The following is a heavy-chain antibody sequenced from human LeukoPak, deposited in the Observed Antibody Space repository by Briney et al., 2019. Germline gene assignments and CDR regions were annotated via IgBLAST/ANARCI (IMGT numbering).Heavy chain of an antibody. CDR1: GFTFSSHA. J-gene: IGHJ2*01. Sequence: GGSLRLSCAASGFTFSSHAMSSVRQAPGKGLEWVSTISGSGGSRDYAYYVKGRFTIFRDNSKNTLYLQMNSLRAEDTAVYYCAKDLVVVIAMQGYFDLWGRGTLVTVSS. D-gene: IGHD2-21*01. CDR3: AKDLVVVIAMQGYFDL. CDR2: ISGSGGSR. V-gene: IGHV3-23*01.